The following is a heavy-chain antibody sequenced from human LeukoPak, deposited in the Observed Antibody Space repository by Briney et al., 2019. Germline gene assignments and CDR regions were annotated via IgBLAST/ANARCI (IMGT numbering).Heavy chain of an antibody. D-gene: IGHD2-2*02. V-gene: IGHV4-39*01. Sequence: PSETLSLTCTVSGGSISSSSYYWGWIRQPPGKGLEWIGSIYYSGSTYYNPSLKSRVTISVDTSKSQFSLKLSSVTAADTAVYYCARHRDCSSTSCYIRREDAFDIWGQGTMVTVSS. CDR1: GGSISSSSYY. CDR3: ARHRDCSSTSCYIRREDAFDI. J-gene: IGHJ3*02. CDR2: IYYSGST.